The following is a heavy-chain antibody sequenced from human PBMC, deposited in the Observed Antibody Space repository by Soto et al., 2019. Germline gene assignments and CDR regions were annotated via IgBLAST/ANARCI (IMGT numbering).Heavy chain of an antibody. J-gene: IGHJ6*02. D-gene: IGHD3-10*01. CDR1: GFTFSMYA. CDR2: TSSDGASK. Sequence: QVQLVESGGGVVQPGRSLRLSCAVSGFTFSMYAMHWARQAPGKGLEWVAVTSSDGASKYYADSVKGRFTXXXDNSKXXXXXXXXXXXXXXXAVYYCAKDRLPRWEVADVWGQGTTVTVSS. CDR3: AKDRLPRWEVADV. V-gene: IGHV3-30*04.